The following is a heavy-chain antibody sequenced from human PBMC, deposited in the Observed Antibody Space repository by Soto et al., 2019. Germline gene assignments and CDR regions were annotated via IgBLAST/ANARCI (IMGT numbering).Heavy chain of an antibody. V-gene: IGHV3-48*01. CDR3: ARDARYALRYYYYYMDV. Sequence: EVQLVESGGGLVQPGGSLRLSCAASGFTFSSYSMNWVRQAPGKGLEWVSYISSSSSTIYYADSVKGRFTISRDNAKNSLYLQMNSLRAEDTAVCYCARDARYALRYYYYYMDVWGKGTTVTVSS. D-gene: IGHD5-12*01. J-gene: IGHJ6*03. CDR2: ISSSSSTI. CDR1: GFTFSSYS.